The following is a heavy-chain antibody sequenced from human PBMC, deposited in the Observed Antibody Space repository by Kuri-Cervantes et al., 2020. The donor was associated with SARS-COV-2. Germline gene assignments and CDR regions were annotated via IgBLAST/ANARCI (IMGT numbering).Heavy chain of an antibody. J-gene: IGHJ6*03. D-gene: IGHD1-14*01. CDR2: ISTNGGST. CDR1: GFTFSSYA. CDR3: ARKKTDMDV. V-gene: IGHV3-64*01. Sequence: GESLKISCAASGFTFSSYAMHWVRQAPGKGLEYVSAISTNGGSTYYANSVKGRFTISRDNPKNTLYLQMGSLRAEDTAVYYCARKKTDMDVWGKGTTVTVSS.